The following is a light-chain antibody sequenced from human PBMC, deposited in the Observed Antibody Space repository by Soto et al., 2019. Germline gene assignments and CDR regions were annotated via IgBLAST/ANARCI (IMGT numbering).Light chain of an antibody. CDR1: HDVRTF. Sequence: EIVLTQSPVTLSLSPGDRATLSCRASHDVRTFLAWYQHKPGQGPRLLIDDVSNRTTGIPARFAGSGSGTEFTLTISSLEPEDFALYYCQQRRNWPYTFGQGTKVDIK. CDR2: DVS. V-gene: IGKV3-11*01. J-gene: IGKJ2*01. CDR3: QQRRNWPYT.